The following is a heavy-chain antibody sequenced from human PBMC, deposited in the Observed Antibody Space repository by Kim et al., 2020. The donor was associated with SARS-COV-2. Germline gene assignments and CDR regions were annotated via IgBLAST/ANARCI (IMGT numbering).Heavy chain of an antibody. J-gene: IGHJ4*02. CDR2: IKSITGGGTT. CDR3: TTGHSDY. CDR1: GFTFINAW. Sequence: GGSLRLSCAASGFTFINAWMSWVRQAPGKGLEWVGHIKSITGGGTTDYAAPVKGRFTVSRDDSKNTLFLQMNSLKTEDTAVYYCTTGHSDYWGQGTLVTVSS. V-gene: IGHV3-15*01.